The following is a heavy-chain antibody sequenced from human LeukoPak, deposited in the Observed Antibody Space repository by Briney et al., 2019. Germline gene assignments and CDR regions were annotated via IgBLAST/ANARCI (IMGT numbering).Heavy chain of an antibody. CDR1: GYTFTGYY. V-gene: IGHV1-2*02. CDR3: ARASYYYDSSGYYYGAHDAFDI. Sequence: ASVKVSCKASGYTFTGYYMHWVRQAPGQGLEWMGWINPNSGGTNYAQKFQGRVTMTRDTSISTAYMELSRLRSDDTAVYYCARASYYYDSSGYYYGAHDAFDIWGQGTMVTVS. J-gene: IGHJ3*02. D-gene: IGHD3-22*01. CDR2: INPNSGGT.